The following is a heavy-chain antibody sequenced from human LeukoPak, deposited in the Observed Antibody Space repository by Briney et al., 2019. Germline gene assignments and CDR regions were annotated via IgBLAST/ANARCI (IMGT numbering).Heavy chain of an antibody. CDR1: GFTFSTYS. V-gene: IGHV3-21*01. Sequence: AGGSLRLSCAASGFTFSTYSTNWVRQSPGKGLEWVSSISGGSNYIYYADSVKGRFTISRDNAKNSLYLQMNSLRAEDTAVYYCARDFGDSSEYFQHWGQGTLVTVSS. J-gene: IGHJ1*01. CDR2: ISGGSNYI. CDR3: ARDFGDSSEYFQH. D-gene: IGHD6-13*01.